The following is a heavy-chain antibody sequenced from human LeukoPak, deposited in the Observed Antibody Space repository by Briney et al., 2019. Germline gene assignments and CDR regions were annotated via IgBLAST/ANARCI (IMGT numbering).Heavy chain of an antibody. CDR2: ISSSSSTI. Sequence: PGGSLRLSCAASGFTFSSYSMNWVRQAPEKGLEWVSYISSSSSTIYYADSVKGRFTISRDNAKNSLYLQMNSLRDEDTAVYYCARDRDILTGYHFDYWGQGTLVTVSS. CDR3: ARDRDILTGYHFDY. CDR1: GFTFSSYS. J-gene: IGHJ4*02. V-gene: IGHV3-48*02. D-gene: IGHD3-9*01.